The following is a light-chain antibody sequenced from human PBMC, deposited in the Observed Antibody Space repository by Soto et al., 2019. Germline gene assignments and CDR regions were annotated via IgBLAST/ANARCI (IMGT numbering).Light chain of an antibody. Sequence: DIQMTQSPSSLSASVGDRVTITCRASQTINNYLNWYQQKPGKAPKLLIYAASSLQSGILSRFSDSVSGTDFTLTISSLQPEDFATYYCQHFYTTLFTFGPGTKVDIK. V-gene: IGKV1-39*01. CDR1: QTINNY. J-gene: IGKJ3*01. CDR2: AAS. CDR3: QHFYTTLFT.